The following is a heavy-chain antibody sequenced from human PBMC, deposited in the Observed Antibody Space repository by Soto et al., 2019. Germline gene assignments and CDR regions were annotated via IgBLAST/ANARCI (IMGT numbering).Heavy chain of an antibody. CDR3: AGIVFAEAAQFDS. Sequence: SETLSLTCTVSGASISSGGYWSWIRQHPGKGLEWIGYIYYSGRTYYNPSLNSRVTISVDTSKNQFSLKLNSVTAADTAVYFCAGIVFAEAAQFDSWGQGTLVTVSS. CDR1: GASISSGGY. CDR2: IYYSGRT. D-gene: IGHD6-13*01. V-gene: IGHV4-31*03. J-gene: IGHJ4*02.